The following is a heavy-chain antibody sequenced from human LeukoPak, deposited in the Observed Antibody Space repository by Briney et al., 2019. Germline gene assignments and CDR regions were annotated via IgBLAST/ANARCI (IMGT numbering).Heavy chain of an antibody. Sequence: PSETLSLTCAVYGGSFSGYYWGWIRQPPRKGLEWIGEINRGGDTNYNPFLKSRATISIDTSRNYFSLKLSSVTAADTAVYYCARGRGTGSYFHDWGQGTLVTVSS. CDR1: GGSFSGYY. CDR2: INRGGDT. D-gene: IGHD3/OR15-3a*01. J-gene: IGHJ4*03. CDR3: ARGRGTGSYFHD. V-gene: IGHV4-34*01.